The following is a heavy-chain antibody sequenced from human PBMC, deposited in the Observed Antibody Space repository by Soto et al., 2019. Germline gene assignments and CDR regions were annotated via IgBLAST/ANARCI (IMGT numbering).Heavy chain of an antibody. CDR2: INHSGST. D-gene: IGHD2-2*01. CDR3: ARGTPVDRAPLRYYYYYYYMDV. J-gene: IGHJ6*03. CDR1: GGSFSGYY. Sequence: SETLSLTCAVYGGSFSGYYWSWIRQPPGKGLEWIGEINHSGSTNYNPSLKSRVTISVDTSKNQFSLKLSSVTAADTAVYYCARGTPVDRAPLRYYYYYYYMDVWGKGTTVTVSS. V-gene: IGHV4-34*01.